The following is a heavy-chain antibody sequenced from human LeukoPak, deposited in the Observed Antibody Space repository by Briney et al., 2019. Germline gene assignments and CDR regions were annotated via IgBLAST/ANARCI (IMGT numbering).Heavy chain of an antibody. D-gene: IGHD1-26*01. V-gene: IGHV3-53*01. J-gene: IGHJ4*02. CDR3: AREVYSGSYYFDY. CDR2: IYSGGTT. Sequence: GGSLRLSCAVSGFTVSGNYMSWVRQAPGKGLEWVSLIYSGGTTYYADSVKGRFTISRDNSKNTLYLQMNSLRAEDTAVYYCAREVYSGSYYFDYWGQGTLVTVSS. CDR1: GFTVSGNY.